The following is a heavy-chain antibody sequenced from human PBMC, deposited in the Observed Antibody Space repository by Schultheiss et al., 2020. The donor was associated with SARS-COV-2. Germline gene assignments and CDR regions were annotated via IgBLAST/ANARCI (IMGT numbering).Heavy chain of an antibody. Sequence: GGSLRLSCAASGFTFSSYGMHWVRQAPGKGLEWVAVIWYDGSNKYYADSVKGRFTISRDNSKNTLYLQMNSLRAEDTAVYYCARDLGSGTIIEGAFDIWGQGTMVTVSS. D-gene: IGHD3-10*01. J-gene: IGHJ3*02. CDR3: ARDLGSGTIIEGAFDI. CDR2: IWYDGSNK. CDR1: GFTFSSYG. V-gene: IGHV3-33*01.